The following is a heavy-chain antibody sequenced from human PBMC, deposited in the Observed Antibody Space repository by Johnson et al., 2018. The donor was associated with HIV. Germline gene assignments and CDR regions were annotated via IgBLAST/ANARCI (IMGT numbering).Heavy chain of an antibody. J-gene: IGHJ3*02. D-gene: IGHD2-15*01. V-gene: IGHV3-7*01. CDR2: IKQDGSEK. CDR1: GFSLSNYW. CDR3: ARAVCRGGRCYSHDAFDI. Sequence: VQLVESGGGLVQTGGSLRLSCAASGFSLSNYWMSWVRQAPGKGLEWVANIKQDGSEKYYVDSVKGRFTVSRDNAKNSLYLQMNSLRAEDMAVYYCARAVCRGGRCYSHDAFDIWGQGTMVTVSS.